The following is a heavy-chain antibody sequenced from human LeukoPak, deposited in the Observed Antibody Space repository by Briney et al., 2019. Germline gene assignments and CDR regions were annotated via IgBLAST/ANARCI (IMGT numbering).Heavy chain of an antibody. CDR1: GGSFSGYY. CDR2: INHSGST. Sequence: SKTLSLTCAVYGGSFSGYYWSWIRQPPGKGLEWIGEINHSGSTNYNPSLKSRVTISVDTSKNQFSLKLSSVTAADTAVYYCARVLRDIVVVPAAIKTHFDIWGQGTMVTVSS. V-gene: IGHV4-34*01. CDR3: ARVLRDIVVVPAAIKTHFDI. J-gene: IGHJ3*02. D-gene: IGHD2-2*02.